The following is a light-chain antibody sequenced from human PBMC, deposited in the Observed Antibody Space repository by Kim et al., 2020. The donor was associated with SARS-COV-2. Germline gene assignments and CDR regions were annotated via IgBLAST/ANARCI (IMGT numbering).Light chain of an antibody. CDR3: CSYAVSSWV. J-gene: IGLJ3*02. V-gene: IGLV2-11*01. Sequence: PGQSVTISCTGTSSDVGGYNYVSWYQQHPGKAPKLMIYDVSKRPSGVPDRFSGSKSGNTASLTISGLQAEDEADYYCCSYAVSSWVFGGGTQLTVL. CDR2: DVS. CDR1: SSDVGGYNY.